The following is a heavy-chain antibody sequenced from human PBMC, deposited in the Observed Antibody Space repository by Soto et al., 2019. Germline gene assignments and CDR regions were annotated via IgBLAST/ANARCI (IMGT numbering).Heavy chain of an antibody. Sequence: PGGSLRLSCAASGFTFSSYAMSWVRQARGKGLEWVSAISGSGGSTYYADSVKGRFTISRDNSKNTLYLQMNSLRAEDTAVYYCAKDDYDILTGYQYYFDYWGQGTLVTVSS. V-gene: IGHV3-23*01. CDR1: GFTFSSYA. CDR2: ISGSGGST. J-gene: IGHJ4*02. CDR3: AKDDYDILTGYQYYFDY. D-gene: IGHD3-9*01.